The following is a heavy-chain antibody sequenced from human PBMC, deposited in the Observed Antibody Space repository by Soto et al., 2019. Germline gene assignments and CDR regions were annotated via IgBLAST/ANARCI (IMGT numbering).Heavy chain of an antibody. V-gene: IGHV4-59*08. CDR2: IYYSGSS. CDR3: ARHSSSRPIFAY. D-gene: IGHD6-13*01. CDR1: GGSIGNSY. J-gene: IGHJ4*02. Sequence: SETLSLTCTVSGGSIGNSYWSWIRQSPGKGLEWIGYIYYSGSSNYNPSLKSRVSISVDTSKNPFSLKLSSVTAADTAVYYCARHSSSRPIFAYSGQGTQVTVSS.